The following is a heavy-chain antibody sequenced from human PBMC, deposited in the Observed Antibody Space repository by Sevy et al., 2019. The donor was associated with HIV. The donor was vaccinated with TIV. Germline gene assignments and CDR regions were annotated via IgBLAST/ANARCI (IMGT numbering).Heavy chain of an antibody. V-gene: IGHV3-30*18. Sequence: GGSLRLSCEASQFSFSNYDLGFSGYGMHWVRQAPGKGLEWVAFISHDGGNKYNPDSVKGRFTISRDSSKNTLYLQMNSLRVEDTAIYYCAKDLVSSSWTVFDFWGQGTLVTVSS. CDR2: ISHDGGNK. J-gene: IGHJ4*02. D-gene: IGHD6-13*01. CDR1: QFSFSNYDLGFSGYG. CDR3: AKDLVSSSWTVFDF.